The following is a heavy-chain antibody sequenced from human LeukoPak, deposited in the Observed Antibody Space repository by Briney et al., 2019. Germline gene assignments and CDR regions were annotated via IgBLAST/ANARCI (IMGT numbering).Heavy chain of an antibody. CDR3: ARLSKGRYFDYIFEY. J-gene: IGHJ4*02. V-gene: IGHV4-39*01. CDR2: VYYTGST. CDR1: GGSVSSTTYY. Sequence: PSETLSLTCTVSGGSVSSTTYYWGWIRQPPGGGLEWIANVYYTGSTYCNPSLKSRVTMSVDTSKNQFSLTMTSVTAADTAVYYRARLSKGRYFDYIFEYWGQGTLATVSS. D-gene: IGHD3-9*01.